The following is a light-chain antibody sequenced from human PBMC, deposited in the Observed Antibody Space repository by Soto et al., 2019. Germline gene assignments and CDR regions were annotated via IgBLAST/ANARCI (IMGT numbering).Light chain of an antibody. V-gene: IGKV3-15*01. CDR2: DAS. J-gene: IGKJ1*01. CDR1: QSVSSN. Sequence: ELVMTQSPATLSVSPGERDRISCMASQSVSSNFAWYQQKPGQAPRLLIYDASTRATGIPARFSGSGSGTEFTLTISSLQSEDFAVYYCQQYKKWPRTFGHGTKVDIK. CDR3: QQYKKWPRT.